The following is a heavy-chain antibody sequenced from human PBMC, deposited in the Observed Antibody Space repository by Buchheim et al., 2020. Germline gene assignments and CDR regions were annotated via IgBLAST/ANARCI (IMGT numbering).Heavy chain of an antibody. Sequence: EVQLVESGGGLVQPGGSLRLSCAASGFTFSSYSMNWVRQAPGQGLEWVSYISSSSSTIYYADSVKGRFTISRDNAKNSLYLQMNSLRAEDTAVYYCARTGIGLKTTVTFDYWGQGTL. D-gene: IGHD4-17*01. CDR3: ARTGIGLKTTVTFDY. CDR1: GFTFSSYS. J-gene: IGHJ4*02. V-gene: IGHV3-48*01. CDR2: ISSSSSTI.